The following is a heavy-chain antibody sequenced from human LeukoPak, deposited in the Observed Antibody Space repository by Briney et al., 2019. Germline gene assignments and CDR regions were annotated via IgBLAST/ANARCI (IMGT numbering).Heavy chain of an antibody. CDR1: GYTFTSYG. CDR3: ARVSDRYFDWVDDAFDI. CDR2: ISAYNGNT. V-gene: IGHV1-18*01. J-gene: IGHJ3*02. D-gene: IGHD3-9*01. Sequence: ASVKVSCKASGYTFTSYGISWVQQAPGQGLEWMGWISAYNGNTNYAQKLQGRVTMTTDTSTSTAYMELRSLRSDDTAVYYCARVSDRYFDWVDDAFDIWGQGTMVTVSS.